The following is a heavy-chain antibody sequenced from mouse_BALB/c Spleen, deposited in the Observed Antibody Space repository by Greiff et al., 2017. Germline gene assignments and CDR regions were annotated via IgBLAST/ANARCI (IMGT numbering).Heavy chain of an antibody. V-gene: IGHV1-9*01. CDR2: ILPGSGST. CDR3: ARWRPYGNYGMDY. D-gene: IGHD2-1*01. Sequence: QVQLQQSGAELMKPGASVKISCKATGYTFSSYWIEWVKQRPGHGLEWIGEILPGSGSTNYNEKFKGKATFTADTSSNTAYMQLSSLTSEDSAVYYGARWRPYGNYGMDYWGQGTSVTVSS. CDR1: GYTFSSYW. J-gene: IGHJ4*01.